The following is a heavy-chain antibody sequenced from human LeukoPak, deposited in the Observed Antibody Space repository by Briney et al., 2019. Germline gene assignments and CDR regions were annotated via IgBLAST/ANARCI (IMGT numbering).Heavy chain of an antibody. V-gene: IGHV3-20*04. D-gene: IGHD3-10*01. Sequence: PGGSLRLSCAASGFTFDDYGMSWVRQAPGKGLEWVSGINWNGGSTGYADSVKGRFTISRDNAKNSLYPQMNSLRAEDTALYYCARAVWFGEFADAFDIWGQGTMVTVSS. CDR1: GFTFDDYG. CDR2: INWNGGST. CDR3: ARAVWFGEFADAFDI. J-gene: IGHJ3*02.